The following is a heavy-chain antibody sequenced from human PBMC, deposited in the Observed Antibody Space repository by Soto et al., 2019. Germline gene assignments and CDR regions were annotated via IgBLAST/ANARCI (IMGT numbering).Heavy chain of an antibody. CDR1: GFSLSTSGVG. J-gene: IGHJ5*02. CDR3: ARSGVLLWFGESGGWFDP. Sequence: QITLKESGPTLVKPTQTLTLTCTFSGFSLSTSGVGVGWIRQPPGKALEWLALIYWNDDKRYSPSLKSRLTITKDTSKNQVVLTMTNMDPVDTATYYCARSGVLLWFGESGGWFDPWGQGTLVTVSS. CDR2: IYWNDDK. V-gene: IGHV2-5*01. D-gene: IGHD3-10*01.